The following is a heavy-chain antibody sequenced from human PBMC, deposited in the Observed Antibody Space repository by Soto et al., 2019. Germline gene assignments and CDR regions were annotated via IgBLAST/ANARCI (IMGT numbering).Heavy chain of an antibody. Sequence: VQLVESGGDLIQPGGSLRLSCAASGFSVSSNYMSWVRQAPGKGLEWVSVIYSGGSTYYTDSVKGRFTISRERSKNTLYLQMNSLRAEDTAVYYCARDFPLSEYRFSGSYYYNHWGQGTLVTVSS. CDR2: IYSGGST. V-gene: IGHV3-53*01. D-gene: IGHD1-26*01. J-gene: IGHJ4*02. CDR1: GFSVSSNY. CDR3: ARDFPLSEYRFSGSYYYNH.